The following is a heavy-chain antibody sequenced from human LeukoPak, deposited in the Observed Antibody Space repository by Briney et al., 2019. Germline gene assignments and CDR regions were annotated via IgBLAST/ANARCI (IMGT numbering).Heavy chain of an antibody. V-gene: IGHV3-66*02. D-gene: IGHD6-13*01. Sequence: PGGSLRLSCAASGFTVSSHYMSWVRQAPGKGLEWVSVIYSGAGTSYADSVQGRFTISRDNSKNTLYLQMNSLRVEDTAVYYCARDRGFSSSRRLFVYWGQGTLVTVSS. CDR3: ARDRGFSSSRRLFVY. J-gene: IGHJ4*02. CDR2: IYSGAGT. CDR1: GFTVSSHY.